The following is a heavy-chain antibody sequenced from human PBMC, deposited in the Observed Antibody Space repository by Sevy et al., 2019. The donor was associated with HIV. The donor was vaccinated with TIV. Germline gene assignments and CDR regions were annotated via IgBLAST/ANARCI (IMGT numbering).Heavy chain of an antibody. Sequence: GESLKISCEASGFSVIKKHMNWVRQAPGKGLEWVSTINRSGNTFYVDSVRGRFTISRDSSKNALYLQMNSLRAEDTAVYYCAKDQAAKEVFPSWGQGTLVTVSS. J-gene: IGHJ4*02. CDR2: INRSGNT. V-gene: IGHV3-53*01. CDR1: GFSVIKKH. D-gene: IGHD6-13*01. CDR3: AKDQAAKEVFPS.